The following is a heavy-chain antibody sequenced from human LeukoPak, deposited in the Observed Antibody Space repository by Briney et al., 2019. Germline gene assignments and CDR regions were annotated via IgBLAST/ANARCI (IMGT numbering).Heavy chain of an antibody. CDR1: GGSFSGYY. CDR2: INHSGST. D-gene: IGHD5-18*01. CDR3: AGSGYSYGYLDY. Sequence: PSETLSLTCAVYGGSFSGYYWSWIRQPPGKGLEWIGEINHSGSTNYNPSLKSRVTMSVDTSKNQFSLKLSSVTAADTAVYYCAGSGYSYGYLDYWGQGTLVTVSS. V-gene: IGHV4-34*01. J-gene: IGHJ4*02.